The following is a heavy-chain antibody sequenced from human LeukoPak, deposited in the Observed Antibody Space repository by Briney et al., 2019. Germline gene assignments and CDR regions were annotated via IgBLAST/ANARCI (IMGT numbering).Heavy chain of an antibody. J-gene: IGHJ4*02. V-gene: IGHV5-51*01. CDR3: AREDCYGSCSSYNHFDY. D-gene: IGHD3-10*01. Sequence: GESLKISCKGSGYIFSSYWIGWVRQMPGEGLEWMGIIYSGDSDVRYSPSLQGQVTISVDRSISTAYLQWSSLKASDTAMYYCAREDCYGSCSSYNHFDYWGQGTLVTVSS. CDR1: GYIFSSYW. CDR2: IYSGDSDV.